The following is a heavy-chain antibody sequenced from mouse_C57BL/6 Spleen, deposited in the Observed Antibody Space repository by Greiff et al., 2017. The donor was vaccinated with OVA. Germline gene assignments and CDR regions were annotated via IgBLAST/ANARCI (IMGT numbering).Heavy chain of an antibody. V-gene: IGHV5-9-1*02. D-gene: IGHD1-1*01. J-gene: IGHJ3*01. Sequence: EVKLVESGEGLVKPGGSLKLSCAASGFTFSSYAMSWVRQPPEKRLEWVAYISSGGDYIYYADTVKGRFTISRDNARNTLYLQMSSLKSEDTAMYYCTRASYYYGSSPAWFAYWGQGTLVTVSA. CDR3: TRASYYYGSSPAWFAY. CDR1: GFTFSSYA. CDR2: ISSGGDYI.